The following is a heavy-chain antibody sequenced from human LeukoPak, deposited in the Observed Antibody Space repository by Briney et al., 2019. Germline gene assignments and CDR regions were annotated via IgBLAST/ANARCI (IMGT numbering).Heavy chain of an antibody. J-gene: IGHJ4*02. V-gene: IGHV4-59*01. CDR3: ARGVYAGSGY. CDR1: GGSISSYY. CDR2: VFYRGNT. Sequence: PSETLSLTCTVSGGSISSYYWSWIRQSPGKGLEWIGNVFYRGNTNYNPSLKSRVTISVDTSKNQFSLKLNSVTAADTAVYYCARGVYAGSGYWGQGALVTVSS. D-gene: IGHD2-8*01.